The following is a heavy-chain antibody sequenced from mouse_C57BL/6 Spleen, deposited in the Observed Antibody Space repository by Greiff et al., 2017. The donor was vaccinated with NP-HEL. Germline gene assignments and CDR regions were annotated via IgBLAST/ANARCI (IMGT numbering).Heavy chain of an antibody. V-gene: IGHV1-53*01. D-gene: IGHD2-3*01. Sequence: QVHVKQSGTELVKPGASVKLSCKASGYTFTSYWMHWVKQRPGQGLEWIGNINPSNGGTNYNEKFKSKATLTVDKSSSTAYMQLSSLTSEDSAVYYCADDGYTWFAYWGQGTLVTVSA. CDR3: ADDGYTWFAY. CDR1: GYTFTSYW. CDR2: INPSNGGT. J-gene: IGHJ3*01.